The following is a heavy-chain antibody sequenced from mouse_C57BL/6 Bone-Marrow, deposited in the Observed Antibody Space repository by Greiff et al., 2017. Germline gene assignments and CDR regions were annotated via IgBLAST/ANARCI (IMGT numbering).Heavy chain of an antibody. CDR2: IFPGSGST. Sequence: VQLQQSGPELVKPGASVKISCKASGYTFTDYYINWVKQRPGQGLEWIGWIFPGSGSTYYNEKFKGKATLTVDKSSSTAYMLLSSLTSEDSAVYVCARYYGNSRDYAMDYWGQGTSVTVSS. V-gene: IGHV1-75*01. CDR1: GYTFTDYY. CDR3: ARYYGNSRDYAMDY. D-gene: IGHD2-1*01. J-gene: IGHJ4*01.